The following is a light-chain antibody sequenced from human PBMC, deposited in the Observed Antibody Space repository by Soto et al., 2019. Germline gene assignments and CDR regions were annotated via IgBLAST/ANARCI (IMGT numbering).Light chain of an antibody. CDR1: SSDVGGYYS. V-gene: IGLV2-8*01. J-gene: IGLJ1*01. CDR3: SSYAGSNNLYV. Sequence: QSALTQPPSASGSPGQSVTISCTGTSSDVGGYYSVSWCQQHPDKAPKLMIYDVGERPSGVPDRFSGSKSGNTASLTVSGLQAEDEADYYCSSYAGSNNLYVFGTGNKVTVL. CDR2: DVG.